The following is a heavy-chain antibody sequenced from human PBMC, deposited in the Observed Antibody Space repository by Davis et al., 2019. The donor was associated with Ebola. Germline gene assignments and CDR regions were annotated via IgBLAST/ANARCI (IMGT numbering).Heavy chain of an antibody. V-gene: IGHV4-39*07. CDR1: GGSIRSRSYY. CDR3: ARGPSMVSFDY. J-gene: IGHJ4*02. D-gene: IGHD2-8*01. CDR2: IYYSGST. Sequence: SETLSLTCTVSGGSIRSRSYYWGWLRQPPGTGLAWIARIYYSGSTYSNPSLKSRVTISVGTSKNQFSLKLSSVTAADTAVYYCARGPSMVSFDYWGQGTLVTVSS.